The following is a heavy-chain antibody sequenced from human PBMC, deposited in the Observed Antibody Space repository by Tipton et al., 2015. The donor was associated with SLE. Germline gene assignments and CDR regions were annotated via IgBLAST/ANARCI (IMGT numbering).Heavy chain of an antibody. D-gene: IGHD1-26*01. J-gene: IGHJ2*01. V-gene: IGHV4-59*01. CDR1: GGSISSYD. CDR2: IYYSGST. CDR3: ARDVGSYGDWYFDL. Sequence: TLSLTCTVSGGSISSYDWSWIRQPPGKGLEWIGYIYYSGSTNYNPSLKSRVTISVDTSKNQFSLKLSSVTAADTAVYYCARDVGSYGDWYFDLWGRGTLVTVSS.